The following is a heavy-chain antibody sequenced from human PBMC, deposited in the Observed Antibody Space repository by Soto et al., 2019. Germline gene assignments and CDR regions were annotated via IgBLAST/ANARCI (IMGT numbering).Heavy chain of an antibody. CDR1: GFTFSRYS. J-gene: IGHJ6*02. CDR2: ISSSSSTI. CDR3: ARDFDYGDNYYGMDV. Sequence: GSLRLSCAASGFTFSRYSMNWFRQAPGKGLEWVSYISSSSSTIYYADSVKGRFTISRDNAKNSLYLQMNSLRDEDTAVYYCARDFDYGDNYYGMDVWGQGTTVTVSS. D-gene: IGHD4-17*01. V-gene: IGHV3-48*02.